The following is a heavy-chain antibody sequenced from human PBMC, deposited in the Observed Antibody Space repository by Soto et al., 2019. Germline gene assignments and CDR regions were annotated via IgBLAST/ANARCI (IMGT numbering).Heavy chain of an antibody. J-gene: IGHJ6*02. Sequence: ASVKVSCKASGYTFTSYDINWVRQATGQGLEGMGWMNPNSGNTGYAQKFQGRVTMTRNTSISTAYMELSSLRSEDTAVYYCARGRKYSSSWTPDYYYGMDVWGQGTTVTVSS. CDR2: MNPNSGNT. V-gene: IGHV1-8*01. CDR1: GYTFTSYD. D-gene: IGHD6-6*01. CDR3: ARGRKYSSSWTPDYYYGMDV.